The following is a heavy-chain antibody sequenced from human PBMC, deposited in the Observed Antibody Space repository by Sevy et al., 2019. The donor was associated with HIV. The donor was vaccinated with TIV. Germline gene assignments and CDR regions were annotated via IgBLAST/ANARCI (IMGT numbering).Heavy chain of an antibody. CDR3: ARGIVVVVAATGGEYYFDY. CDR2: IWYDGSNK. Sequence: GGSLRLSCAASGFTFSSYGMHWVRQAPGKGLEWVAVIWYDGSNKYYADSVKGRFTISRDNSKNTLYLQMNSLRAEDTAVYYFARGIVVVVAATGGEYYFDYWGQGTLVTVSS. D-gene: IGHD2-15*01. CDR1: GFTFSSYG. V-gene: IGHV3-33*01. J-gene: IGHJ4*02.